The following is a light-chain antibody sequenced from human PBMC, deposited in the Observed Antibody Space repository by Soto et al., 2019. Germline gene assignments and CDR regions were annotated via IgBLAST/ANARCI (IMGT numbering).Light chain of an antibody. CDR3: QQYGSSPQT. CDR2: GAS. J-gene: IGKJ2*01. Sequence: EIVLTQSPGTLSLSPGERATLSCRASQSVSSSYLAWYQQKPGQAPRLFIYGASSRATGIPDRFSGSGSGTDFTLTINRLEPEDFAVYYCQQYGSSPQTFGRGTKLEIK. V-gene: IGKV3-20*01. CDR1: QSVSSSY.